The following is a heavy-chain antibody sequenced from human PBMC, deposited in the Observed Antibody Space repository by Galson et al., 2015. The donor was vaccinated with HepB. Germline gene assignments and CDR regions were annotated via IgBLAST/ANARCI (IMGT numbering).Heavy chain of an antibody. J-gene: IGHJ6*02. Sequence: SLRLSCAASGFTFSSYAMNWVRQAPGKGLEWVSSISSSTSYIYYADSVKGRFTISRDNAKNSLYLQMNSLRVEDTAVYYCARDCTEYSSLYYGMDVWGQGTTVTVSS. D-gene: IGHD6-13*01. CDR3: ARDCTEYSSLYYGMDV. V-gene: IGHV3-21*01. CDR2: ISSSTSYI. CDR1: GFTFSSYA.